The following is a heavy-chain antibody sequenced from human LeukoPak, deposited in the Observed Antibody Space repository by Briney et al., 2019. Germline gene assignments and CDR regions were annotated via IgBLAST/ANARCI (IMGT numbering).Heavy chain of an antibody. D-gene: IGHD1-26*01. CDR3: ARPTYSGSYYWFDY. CDR1: GFTFSSYG. Sequence: PGGSLRLSCAASGFTFSSYGMHWVRQAPGKGLDWVAVIWYDGSNKYYADSVKGRFTISRDNSKNTLYLQMNSLRAEDTAVYYCARPTYSGSYYWFDYWGQGTLVTVSS. V-gene: IGHV3-33*01. J-gene: IGHJ4*02. CDR2: IWYDGSNK.